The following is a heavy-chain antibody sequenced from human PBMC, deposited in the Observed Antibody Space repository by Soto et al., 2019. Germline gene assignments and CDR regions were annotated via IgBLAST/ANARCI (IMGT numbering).Heavy chain of an antibody. CDR2: INPSGGST. Sequence: ASVKVSCKASGYTFTSYGISWVRQAPGQGLEWMGIINPSGGSTSYAQKFQGRVTMTRDTSTSTVYMELSSLRSEDTAVYYCARGDMVYCGGDCNWFDPWGQGTLVTVSS. D-gene: IGHD2-21*01. CDR3: ARGDMVYCGGDCNWFDP. V-gene: IGHV1-46*03. CDR1: GYTFTSYG. J-gene: IGHJ5*02.